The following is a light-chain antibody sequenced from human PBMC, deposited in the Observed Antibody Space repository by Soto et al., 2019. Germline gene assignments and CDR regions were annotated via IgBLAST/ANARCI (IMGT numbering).Light chain of an antibody. V-gene: IGKV1-5*03. J-gene: IGKJ2*01. CDR2: KAS. Sequence: DIQMTQSPSTLSASVGDRVTITCRASQSISPWLAWYQQKPGKAPKILIYKASSLESGVPSRFSGSESGTEFTLTINSLQPDDFATYYCQQYKSYYRTFGQGTKLEIK. CDR3: QQYKSYYRT. CDR1: QSISPW.